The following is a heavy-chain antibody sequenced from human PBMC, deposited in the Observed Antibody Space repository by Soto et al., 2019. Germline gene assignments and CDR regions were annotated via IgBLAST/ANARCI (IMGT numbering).Heavy chain of an antibody. J-gene: IGHJ6*02. V-gene: IGHV3-30*18. CDR3: AKDQVSIAARSGVGMDV. Sequence: GGSLRLSCAASGVTFRSYGMHWVRKAPGKGLEWVAVISYDGSNKYYADSVKGRFTISRDNSKNTLYLQMNSLRAEDTAVYYCAKDQVSIAARSGVGMDVWGQGTTVTVSS. CDR2: ISYDGSNK. D-gene: IGHD6-6*01. CDR1: GVTFRSYG.